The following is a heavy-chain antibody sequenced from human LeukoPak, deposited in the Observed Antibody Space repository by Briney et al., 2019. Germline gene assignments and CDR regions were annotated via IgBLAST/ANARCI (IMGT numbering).Heavy chain of an antibody. CDR3: LGNWC. J-gene: IGHJ4*02. D-gene: IGHD1-20*01. CDR2: ISGSGGST. CDR1: GFTLSSSP. V-gene: IGHV3-23*01. Sequence: GGPLTLSCAASGFTLSSSPKRWLPQPPGKGLEWGYGISGSGGSTYYADSVKGRFTVSRDNSKNTLYLHMNSLTFEDTAVYYCLGNWCWGQGTLVTVSS.